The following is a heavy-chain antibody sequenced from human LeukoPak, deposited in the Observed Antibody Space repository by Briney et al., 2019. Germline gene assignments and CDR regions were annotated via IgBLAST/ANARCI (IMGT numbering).Heavy chain of an antibody. CDR3: GRDRAFAGTAPDAFDI. Sequence: ASVKVSCKASGYTFTGYYIHWVRQAPGQRLEWMGWINPNSGGIKYAQKFQGRVTMTRDTSISTAYMELSRLRSDGTAVYYCGRDRAFAGTAPDAFDIWGQGTMVTVSS. CDR1: GYTFTGYY. V-gene: IGHV1-2*02. CDR2: INPNSGGI. D-gene: IGHD6-19*01. J-gene: IGHJ3*02.